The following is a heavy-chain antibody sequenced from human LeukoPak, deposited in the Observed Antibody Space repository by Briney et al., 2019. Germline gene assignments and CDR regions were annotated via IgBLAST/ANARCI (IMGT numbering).Heavy chain of an antibody. J-gene: IGHJ3*02. Sequence: GGSLRLSCAASGLTFSNYWMSWVRQAPGKGLEWVANIKQDGSEKYYVDSVKGRFTISRDNANNSLYLQMNSLRPEDTAVYYRARRATRDTGSCYSCAFDIWGQGTMVTVSS. D-gene: IGHD2-15*01. V-gene: IGHV3-7*01. CDR2: IKQDGSEK. CDR3: ARRATRDTGSCYSCAFDI. CDR1: GLTFSNYW.